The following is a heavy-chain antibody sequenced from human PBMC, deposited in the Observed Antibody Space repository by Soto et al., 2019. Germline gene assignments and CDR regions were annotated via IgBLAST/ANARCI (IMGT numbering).Heavy chain of an antibody. CDR2: ISSSSSYI. CDR1: GFTFSSYS. CDR3: ARRQALYCSSTSCYTQNYYYYGMDV. D-gene: IGHD2-2*02. J-gene: IGHJ6*02. Sequence: EVQLVESGGGLVKPGGSLRLSCAASGFTFSSYSMNWVRQAPGKGLEWVSSISSSSSYIYYADSVKGRFTISRDNAKNSLHLQMNSLRAEDTAVYYCARRQALYCSSTSCYTQNYYYYGMDVWGQGTTVTVSS. V-gene: IGHV3-21*01.